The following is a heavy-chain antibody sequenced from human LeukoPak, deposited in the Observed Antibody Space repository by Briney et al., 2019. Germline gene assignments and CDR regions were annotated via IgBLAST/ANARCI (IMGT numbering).Heavy chain of an antibody. CDR3: ARQDPKLGDPLDY. CDR2: IYYSGST. D-gene: IGHD3-16*01. Sequence: PSETLSLTCTVSGVSISSSSYYWGWIRQPPGKGLEWIGSIYYSGSTYYNPSLKSRVTISVDTSKNQFSLKLSSVTAADTAVYYCARQDPKLGDPLDYWGQGTLVTVSS. J-gene: IGHJ4*02. V-gene: IGHV4-39*01. CDR1: GVSISSSSYY.